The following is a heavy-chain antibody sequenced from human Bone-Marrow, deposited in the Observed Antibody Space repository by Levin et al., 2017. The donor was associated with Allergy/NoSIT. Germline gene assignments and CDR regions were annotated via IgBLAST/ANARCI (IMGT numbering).Heavy chain of an antibody. CDR1: GFTFSSYG. CDR2: IGGDNYTK. CDR3: AREGSWSSTWLGSYYFDY. V-gene: IGHV3-48*01. D-gene: IGHD6-13*01. J-gene: IGHJ4*02. Sequence: AGGSLRLSCDASGFTFSSYGIIWVRQAPGKGLEWVSYIGGDNYTKYYADSVKGRFTISRDNVKKSLYLQMNSLRGEDTAVYYCAREGSWSSTWLGSYYFDYWGQGTLVTVSS.